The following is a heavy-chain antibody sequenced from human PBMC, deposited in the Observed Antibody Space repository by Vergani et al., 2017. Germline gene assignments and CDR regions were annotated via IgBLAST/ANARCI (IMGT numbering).Heavy chain of an antibody. J-gene: IGHJ3*02. CDR3: VRDQVTMLRGSDALDI. D-gene: IGHD3-10*01. V-gene: IGHV3-49*04. CDR1: GFTFDDYA. CDR2: IRSKAYGQAT. Sequence: EVQLVESGGVVVQPGGSLRLSCAASGFTFDDYAMHWVRQAPGQGLEWVGGIRSKAYGQATIYAASVKGRFTISRDDSKSIAYLQMNNLQTEDTAMYYCVRDQVTMLRGSDALDIWGQGTMVTVSS.